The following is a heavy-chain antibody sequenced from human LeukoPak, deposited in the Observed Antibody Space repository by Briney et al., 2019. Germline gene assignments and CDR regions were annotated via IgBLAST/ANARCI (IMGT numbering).Heavy chain of an antibody. Sequence: ASVKVSCKASGYTFTSYGISWVRQAPGQGLEWMGWMNPNSGNTGYAQKFQGRVTMTRNTSISTAYMELSSLRSEDTAVYYCARVSATWFYWGQGTLVTVSS. V-gene: IGHV1-8*02. D-gene: IGHD5-12*01. J-gene: IGHJ4*02. CDR2: MNPNSGNT. CDR1: GYTFTSYG. CDR3: ARVSATWFY.